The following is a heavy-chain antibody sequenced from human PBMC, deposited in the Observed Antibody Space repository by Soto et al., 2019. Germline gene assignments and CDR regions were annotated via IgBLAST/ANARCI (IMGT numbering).Heavy chain of an antibody. J-gene: IGHJ2*01. CDR2: ISYDGINK. D-gene: IGHD2-2*01. V-gene: IGHV3-30*03. Sequence: QVQLVESGGGVVQPGRSLGLSCAASGFTFNTYGMHWVRQAPGKGLEWVAAISYDGINKYYADSVKGRFTISRDNSKNTLYVQMNSLRAEDTAVYYCARSPQPTRGIHWYFDFWGRGILVTVSS. CDR3: ARSPQPTRGIHWYFDF. CDR1: GFTFNTYG.